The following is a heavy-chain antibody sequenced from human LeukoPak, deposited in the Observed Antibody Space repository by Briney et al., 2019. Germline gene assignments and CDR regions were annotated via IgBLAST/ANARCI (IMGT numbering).Heavy chain of an antibody. V-gene: IGHV1-2*02. J-gene: IGHJ4*02. CDR1: GYTFTDYY. Sequence: ASVKVSCKSSGYTFTDYYMHWVRQAPGQGLEWMGWMHPNSGGTSYAQHFQGRVTMTRDTSISTAYMEVSGLKTDDTAVYYCASGPFLSSPDYWGQGTLVTVSS. CDR2: MHPNSGGT. CDR3: ASGPFLSSPDY. D-gene: IGHD6-6*01.